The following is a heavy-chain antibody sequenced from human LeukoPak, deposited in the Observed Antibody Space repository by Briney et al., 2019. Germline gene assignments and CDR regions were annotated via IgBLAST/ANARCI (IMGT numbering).Heavy chain of an antibody. V-gene: IGHV4-30-2*01. CDR2: IYHSGST. CDR1: GGSISSGGYY. D-gene: IGHD6-13*01. Sequence: PSETLSLTCTVSGGSISSGGYYWSWIRQPPGKGLEWIGYIYHSGSTYYNPSLKSRVTISVDRSKNQFSLKLSSVTAADTAVYYCARYSSWLDYWGQGTLVTVSS. J-gene: IGHJ4*02. CDR3: ARYSSWLDY.